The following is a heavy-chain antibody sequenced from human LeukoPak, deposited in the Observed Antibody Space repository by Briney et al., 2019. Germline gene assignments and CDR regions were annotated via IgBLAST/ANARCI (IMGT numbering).Heavy chain of an antibody. D-gene: IGHD3-22*01. J-gene: IGHJ4*02. CDR1: GFTFSSYG. V-gene: IGHV3-48*04. CDR2: ISSSSSAI. CDR3: ARDRADSSGYCPLDY. Sequence: GGSLRLSCEASGFTFSSYGMHWVRQAPGKGLEWVSYISSSSSAIYYADSVKGRFTISRDNAKNSLYLQMNSLRAEDTAVYYCARDRADSSGYCPLDYWGQGTLVTVSS.